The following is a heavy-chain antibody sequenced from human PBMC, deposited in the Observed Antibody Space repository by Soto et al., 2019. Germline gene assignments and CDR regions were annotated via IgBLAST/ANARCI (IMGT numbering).Heavy chain of an antibody. V-gene: IGHV4-4*07. CDR1: GGSISSYY. D-gene: IGHD2-2*01. Sequence: PSETLSLTCTVSGGSISSYYWSWIRQPAGKGLEWIGRIYTSGSTNYNPSLKSRVTMSVDTSKNQFSLKLSSVTAADTAVYYCARDPLVPAAPGGPSYYYGMDVWGQGTTVTV. CDR2: IYTSGST. CDR3: ARDPLVPAAPGGPSYYYGMDV. J-gene: IGHJ6*02.